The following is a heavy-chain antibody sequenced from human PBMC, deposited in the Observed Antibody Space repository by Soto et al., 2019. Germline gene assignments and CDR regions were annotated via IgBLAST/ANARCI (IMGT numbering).Heavy chain of an antibody. V-gene: IGHV1-69*13. CDR2: IIPIFGTT. J-gene: IGHJ6*02. D-gene: IGHD2-8*01. Sequence: SVKVSCKASGGTFSSYAISWVRQAPGQGLEWMGGIIPIFGTTNYAQKFQGRVTMTADASTSTAYMELSSLRSDDTAVYYCARDRGIVLMVYASGMDVWGQGTTVTVSS. CDR3: ARDRGIVLMVYASGMDV. CDR1: GGTFSSYA.